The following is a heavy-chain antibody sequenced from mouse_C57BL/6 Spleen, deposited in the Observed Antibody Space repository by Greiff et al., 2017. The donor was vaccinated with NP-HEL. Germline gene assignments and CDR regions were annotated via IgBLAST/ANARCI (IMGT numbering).Heavy chain of an antibody. V-gene: IGHV5-9-1*02. J-gene: IGHJ3*01. Sequence: EVKLVESREGLVKPGGSLKLSCAASGFTFSSYAMSWVRQTPEKRLEWVAYISSGGDYIYYADTVKGRFTISRDNARNSLYLQMSSLKSEDTAMYYCTREDDYDGKFAYWGQGTLVTVSA. D-gene: IGHD2-4*01. CDR3: TREDDYDGKFAY. CDR1: GFTFSSYA. CDR2: ISSGGDYI.